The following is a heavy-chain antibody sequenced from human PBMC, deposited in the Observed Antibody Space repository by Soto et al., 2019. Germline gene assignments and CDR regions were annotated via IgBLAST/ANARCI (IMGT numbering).Heavy chain of an antibody. V-gene: IGHV3-30*03. CDR1: GFTFRTYG. J-gene: IGHJ4*02. CDR3: ARQESGTDY. D-gene: IGHD1-26*01. CDR2: ISSDGRGT. Sequence: QVQLAESGGGVVQPGRSLRLSCAAAGFTFRTYGMNWVRKPPGRGLEWVAIISSDGRGTYYADSVKGRFTISRDNSENTLYLQMNSLIVEDTAVYYCARQESGTDYWGRGTLVTVSS.